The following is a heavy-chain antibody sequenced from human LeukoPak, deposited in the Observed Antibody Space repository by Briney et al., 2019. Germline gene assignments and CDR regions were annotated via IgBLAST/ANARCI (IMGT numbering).Heavy chain of an antibody. V-gene: IGHV3-30*04. CDR2: VLYDGSNA. D-gene: IGHD6-19*01. Sequence: PGRSLTLSCAASGFTFSSYCIHWVRQHPGEGLGWVAFVLYDGSNAYYADSVNGRFTISRDNSKNTLYLQTNSLLTEEPAVYYCARGSGASPRVGWYCGDYWGQGTLVTVSS. J-gene: IGHJ4*02. CDR3: ARGSGASPRVGWYCGDY. CDR1: GFTFSSYC.